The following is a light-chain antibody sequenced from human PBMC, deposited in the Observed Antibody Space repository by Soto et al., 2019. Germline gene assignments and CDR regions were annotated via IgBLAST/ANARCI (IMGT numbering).Light chain of an antibody. Sequence: IQMTQTPSSLSASVGDRFTITCRARQSITTYLNWYRQKPGKAPKLLIYAASSLQSGVPSRFSGSGSETEFTLSISSLQPEDFATYFCQQIYSAPLTFGGGTKVDIK. J-gene: IGKJ4*01. CDR1: QSITTY. CDR2: AAS. CDR3: QQIYSAPLT. V-gene: IGKV1-39*01.